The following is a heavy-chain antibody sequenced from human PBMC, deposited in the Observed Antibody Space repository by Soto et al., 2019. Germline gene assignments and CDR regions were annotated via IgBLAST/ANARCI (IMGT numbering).Heavy chain of an antibody. CDR1: SRSISVTNVF. V-gene: IGHV4-39*01. Sequence: SQTMPLTCTVFSRSISVTNVFWGWVRQPPGKGREWSGNIDYSGTAYFSPSLATRVTFHVDTSKNKFSLTLYSVTAAETAVYCCARITGRHLDYWGQGTLVTVTS. CDR2: IDYSGTA. CDR3: ARITGRHLDY. J-gene: IGHJ4*02. D-gene: IGHD1-20*01.